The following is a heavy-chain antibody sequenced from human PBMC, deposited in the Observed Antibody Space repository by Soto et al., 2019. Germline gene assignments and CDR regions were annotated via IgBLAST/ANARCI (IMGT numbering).Heavy chain of an antibody. Sequence: SETLSLTCTVSGGSISSSSYYWGWIRQPPGKGLEWIGSTYYSGSTYYNPSLKSRVTIPVDTSKNQFSLKLSSVTAADTAVYYCARLYCSSTSCYWGNWFDPWGQGTLVTVSS. J-gene: IGHJ5*02. CDR1: GGSISSSSYY. V-gene: IGHV4-39*01. CDR2: TYYSGST. CDR3: ARLYCSSTSCYWGNWFDP. D-gene: IGHD2-2*01.